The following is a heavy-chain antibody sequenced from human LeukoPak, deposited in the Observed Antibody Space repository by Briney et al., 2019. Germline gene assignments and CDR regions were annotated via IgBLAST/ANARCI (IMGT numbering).Heavy chain of an antibody. D-gene: IGHD2-2*01. Sequence: GASVKVSCKASGYTFTSYAMHWVRQAPGQRLEWMGWINTGNGNTKYSQKFQGRVTITRDTSASTAYMELSSLRSEDTAVYYCAREGSKVVPSYYFDYWGQGTLVTVSS. CDR1: GYTFTSYA. V-gene: IGHV1-3*04. CDR2: INTGNGNT. CDR3: AREGSKVVPSYYFDY. J-gene: IGHJ4*02.